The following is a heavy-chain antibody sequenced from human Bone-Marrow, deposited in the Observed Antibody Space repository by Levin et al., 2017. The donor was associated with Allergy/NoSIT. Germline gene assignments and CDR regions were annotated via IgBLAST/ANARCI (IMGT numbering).Heavy chain of an antibody. Sequence: GGSLRLSCVASGFTFSYSWMSWVRQAPGKGLEWVANIKLDGSEKYYVDSVKGRFTISRDNAKNSLYLQMSSLRVEDTAVCYCARHGFGAADFFDLWGQGTLVTVSS. CDR3: ARHGFGAADFFDL. CDR1: GFTFSYSW. D-gene: IGHD3-3*01. J-gene: IGHJ4*02. CDR2: IKLDGSEK. V-gene: IGHV3-7*01.